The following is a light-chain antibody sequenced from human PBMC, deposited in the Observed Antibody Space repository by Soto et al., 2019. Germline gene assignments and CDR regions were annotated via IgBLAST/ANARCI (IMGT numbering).Light chain of an antibody. J-gene: IGLJ3*02. CDR3: QSYDNRLSGSGV. CDR1: TSNIGAGYD. V-gene: IGLV1-40*01. CDR2: GNN. Sequence: QSVLTQPPSVSGAPGQRVTVSCTGSTSNIGAGYDVHWYQQLPGAAPKLLIYGNNNRPSGVPDRFSGSRSGTSASLAITGLKAEDEAHYYCQSYDNRLSGSGVFGGGTQLTVL.